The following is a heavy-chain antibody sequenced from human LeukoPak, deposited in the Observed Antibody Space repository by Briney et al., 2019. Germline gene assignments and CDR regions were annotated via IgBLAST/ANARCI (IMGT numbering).Heavy chain of an antibody. J-gene: IGHJ4*02. CDR3: ARGPPKYYYYGSGSYYNDYYFDY. Sequence: SETLSLTCAVYGGSFSGYYGSWIRQPPGKGLEWIGEINHSGSTNYNPSLKSRVTISVDTSKNQFSLKLSSVTAADTAVYYCARGPPKYYYYGSGSYYNDYYFDYWGQGTLVTVSS. CDR2: INHSGST. D-gene: IGHD3-10*01. V-gene: IGHV4-34*01. CDR1: GGSFSGYY.